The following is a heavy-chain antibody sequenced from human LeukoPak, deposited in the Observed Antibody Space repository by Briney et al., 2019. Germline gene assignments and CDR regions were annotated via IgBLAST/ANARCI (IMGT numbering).Heavy chain of an antibody. Sequence: PSETLSLTCTVSGGSIGSYYWSWIRQPPGKGLEWIGYIYYSGSTNYNPSLKSRVTISVDTSKNQFSLKLSSVAAADTAVYYCAREDPRSGAFDIWGQGTMVTVSS. D-gene: IGHD3-16*02. V-gene: IGHV4-59*01. CDR1: GGSIGSYY. CDR3: AREDPRSGAFDI. CDR2: IYYSGST. J-gene: IGHJ3*02.